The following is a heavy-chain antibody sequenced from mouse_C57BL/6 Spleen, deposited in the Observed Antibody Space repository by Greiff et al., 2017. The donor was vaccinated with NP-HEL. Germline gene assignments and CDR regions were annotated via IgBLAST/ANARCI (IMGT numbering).Heavy chain of an antibody. CDR1: GYTFTSYW. CDR2: IDPSDSET. Sequence: VQLQQPGAELVRPGSSVKLSCKASGYTFTSYWMHWVKQRPIQGLEWIGNIDPSDSETHYNQKFKDKATLTVDKSSSTAYMQLSSLTSEDSAVYYCARFTTRDYFDYWGQGTTLTVSS. D-gene: IGHD2-12*01. CDR3: ARFTTRDYFDY. V-gene: IGHV1-52*01. J-gene: IGHJ2*01.